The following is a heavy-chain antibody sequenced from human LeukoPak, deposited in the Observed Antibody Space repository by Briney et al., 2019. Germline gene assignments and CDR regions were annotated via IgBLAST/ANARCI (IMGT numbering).Heavy chain of an antibody. CDR1: RGSISSSGYY. CDR2: IYYSGST. D-gene: IGHD3-22*01. CDR3: ARLHYYDSSGFYYFDY. Sequence: PSENLSLTCTVSRGSISSSGYYWGWIRQPPGKGLEWIGSIYYSGSTYYNPSLKSRVTISVDTSKNQFSLNLSSVTAADTAVYYCARLHYYDSSGFYYFDYWGQGTLVTVSS. V-gene: IGHV4-39*01. J-gene: IGHJ4*02.